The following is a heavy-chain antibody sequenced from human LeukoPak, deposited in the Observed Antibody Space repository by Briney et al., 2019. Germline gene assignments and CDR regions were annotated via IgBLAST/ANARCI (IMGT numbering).Heavy chain of an antibody. D-gene: IGHD3-10*01. J-gene: IGHJ4*02. Sequence: GGSLRLSCAASGFTFSSYAMNWVRQAPGKGLEWVSAITGGGSSTFYADSVKGRFTISRDNSKNTLYLQMNGLRAEDTALYYCAKNPQGGYYGSGSYYWVYWGQGTLVTVSS. CDR1: GFTFSSYA. CDR2: ITGGGSST. CDR3: AKNPQGGYYGSGSYYWVY. V-gene: IGHV3-23*01.